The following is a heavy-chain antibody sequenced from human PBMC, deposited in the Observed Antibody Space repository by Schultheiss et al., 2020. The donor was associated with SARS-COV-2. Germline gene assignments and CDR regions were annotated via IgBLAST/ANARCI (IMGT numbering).Heavy chain of an antibody. CDR1: GFTFSSYL. CDR2: ISSSSSYI. V-gene: IGHV3-21*01. Sequence: GGSLRLSCAASGFTFSSYLMHWVRQAPGKGLEWVSSISSSSSYIYYADSVKGRFTISRDNAKNSLYLQMNSLRAEDTAVYYCARDRGAADPYYFDYWGQGTLVTVSS. D-gene: IGHD5-24*01. CDR3: ARDRGAADPYYFDY. J-gene: IGHJ4*02.